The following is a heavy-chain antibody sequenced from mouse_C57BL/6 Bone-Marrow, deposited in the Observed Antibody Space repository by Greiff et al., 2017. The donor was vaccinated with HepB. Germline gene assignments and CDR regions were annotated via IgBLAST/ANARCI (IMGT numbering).Heavy chain of an antibody. CDR1: GFSLTSYG. D-gene: IGHD2-3*01. CDR3: ARQGWLLPYYAMDY. V-gene: IGHV2-6-1*01. Sequence: VQLQESGPGLVAPSQSLSITCTVSGFSLTSYGVHWVRQPPGKGLEWLVVIWSDGSTTYNSALKSRLSISKDNSKSQVFLKMNSLQTDDTAMYYCARQGWLLPYYAMDYWGQGTSVTVSS. J-gene: IGHJ4*01. CDR2: IWSDGST.